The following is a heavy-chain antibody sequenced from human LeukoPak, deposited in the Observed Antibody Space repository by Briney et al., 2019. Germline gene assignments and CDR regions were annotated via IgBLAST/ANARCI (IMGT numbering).Heavy chain of an antibody. CDR2: IYIFVSV. CDR3: ARDVWTWGHGANYQLDYIDS. D-gene: IGHD5-24*01. V-gene: IGHV4-39*07. CDR1: RGAIYIITYS. J-gene: IGHJ4*02. Sequence: SETLSLTCALPRGAIYIITYSCGSIRQPPGEWLELIASIYIFVSVSYNPSLRSRVTISADTPNNQFSLTMTSVTAADTAMYYCARDVWTWGHGANYQLDYIDSWGQGTLVTVSS.